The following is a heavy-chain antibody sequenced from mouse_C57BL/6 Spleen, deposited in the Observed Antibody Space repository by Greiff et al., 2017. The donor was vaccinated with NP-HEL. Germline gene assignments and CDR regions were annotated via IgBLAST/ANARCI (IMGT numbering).Heavy chain of an antibody. J-gene: IGHJ4*01. D-gene: IGHD1-1*01. CDR3: ARSNLLSYAMDY. V-gene: IGHV3-3*01. CDR1: GFSINSDCY. CDR2: TFYSGIT. Sequence: EVQGVESGPSLVRPSQTLSLTCTVTGFSINSDCYWIWIRQFPGNKLEYIGYTFYSGITYYNPSLESRTYITRDTSKNQFSLKLSSVTTEDTATYYCARSNLLSYAMDYWGQGTSVTVSS.